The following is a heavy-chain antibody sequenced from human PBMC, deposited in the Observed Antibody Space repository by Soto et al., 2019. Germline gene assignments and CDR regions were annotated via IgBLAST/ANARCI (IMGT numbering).Heavy chain of an antibody. CDR3: ARARGMMGDPGSPYYYGMDV. V-gene: IGHV1-69*13. D-gene: IGHD1-26*01. Sequence: GASVKVSCKASGGTFSSYAISWVRQAPGQGLEWMGGIIPIFGTANYAQKFQGRVTITADESTSTAYMELSSLRSEDTAVYYCARARGMMGDPGSPYYYGMDVWGQGTTVTVSS. CDR2: IIPIFGTA. CDR1: GGTFSSYA. J-gene: IGHJ6*02.